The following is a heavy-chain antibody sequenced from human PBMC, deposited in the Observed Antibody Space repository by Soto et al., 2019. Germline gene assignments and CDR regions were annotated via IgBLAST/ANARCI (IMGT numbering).Heavy chain of an antibody. CDR1: GGTLSSYA. Sequence: GASVKVSCKASGGTLSSYAISWVRQAPGQGLEWMGGIIPIFGTANYAQKFQGRVTITADESTSTAYMELSSLRSEDTAVYYCAIHTSCYSRACYYGMDVWGQGTTVTVS. V-gene: IGHV1-69*13. CDR2: IIPIFGTA. CDR3: AIHTSCYSRACYYGMDV. J-gene: IGHJ6*02. D-gene: IGHD2-2*01.